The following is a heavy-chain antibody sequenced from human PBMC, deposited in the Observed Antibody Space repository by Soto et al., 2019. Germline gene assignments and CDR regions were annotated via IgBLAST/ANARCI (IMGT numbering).Heavy chain of an antibody. J-gene: IGHJ4*02. CDR3: AHEMHYVEGGDYYAY. V-gene: IGHV2-5*01. CDR2: IYYNDDR. Sequence: QITLRESGPTLLNPTQTLTLTCACSGLSVSTPGVGVGWIRQPPGRALEWLALIYYNDDRRYSPSLRSRLTITRDTPKNQGVLTLTNVDPGDTATYYCAHEMHYVEGGDYYAYWGQGILVSVS. CDR1: GLSVSTPGVG. D-gene: IGHD3-16*01.